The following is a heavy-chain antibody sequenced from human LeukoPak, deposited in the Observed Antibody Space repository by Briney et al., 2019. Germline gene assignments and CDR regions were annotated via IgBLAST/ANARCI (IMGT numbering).Heavy chain of an antibody. V-gene: IGHV3-49*04. Sequence: GRSLRLSCTASGFTFDDYAMSWVRQAPGKGLEWVGFIRSKAYGGTTEYAASVKGRSTISRDDSKSIAYLQMNSLKTEDTAVYYCTSCSSISCYTFDFDYWGQGTLVTVSS. CDR3: TSCSSISCYTFDFDY. J-gene: IGHJ4*02. CDR1: GFTFDDYA. D-gene: IGHD2-2*02. CDR2: IRSKAYGGTT.